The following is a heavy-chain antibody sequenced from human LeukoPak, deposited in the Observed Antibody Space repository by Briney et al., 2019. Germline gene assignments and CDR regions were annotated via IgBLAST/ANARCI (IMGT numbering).Heavy chain of an antibody. V-gene: IGHV3-23*01. D-gene: IGHD2-2*01. J-gene: IGHJ5*02. CDR1: GFTVNSKY. Sequence: QTGGSLRLSCAASGFTVNSKYMSWVRQAPGKGLEWVSAISGSGGSTYYADSVKGRFTISRDNSKNALYLQMNSLRAEDTAVYYCAKDNEYQRPSGWFDPWGQGTLVTVSS. CDR3: AKDNEYQRPSGWFDP. CDR2: ISGSGGST.